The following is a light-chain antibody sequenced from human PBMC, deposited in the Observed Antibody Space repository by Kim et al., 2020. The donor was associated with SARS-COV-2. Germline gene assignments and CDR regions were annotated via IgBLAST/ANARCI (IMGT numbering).Light chain of an antibody. J-gene: IGKJ2*01. CDR3: QQTYRTPYT. Sequence: SASVGDRVTVSCRASQGMNNYFSWYQHIPGQAPKRLIYAASSLQSGVPSRFSGSGSGTDFTLTIRSLQPEDFATYYCQQTYRTPYTFGQGTKLEI. CDR2: AAS. CDR1: QGMNNY. V-gene: IGKV1-39*01.